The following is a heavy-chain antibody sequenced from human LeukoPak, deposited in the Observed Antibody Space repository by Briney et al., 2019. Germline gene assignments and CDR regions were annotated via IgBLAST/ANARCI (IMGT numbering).Heavy chain of an antibody. J-gene: IGHJ4*02. Sequence: GGSLRLSCTASGFTFADDGWSWFRQAPGKGLEWICFIRKKGYGETTDYAASVRGRFTISRDDARSIAYLQMNSRKTEDTALYYCSRGLHDYGDSNYYFDQWGRGTLVTVSS. V-gene: IGHV3-49*03. CDR1: GFTFADDG. CDR2: IRKKGYGETT. D-gene: IGHD4-17*01. CDR3: SRGLHDYGDSNYYFDQ.